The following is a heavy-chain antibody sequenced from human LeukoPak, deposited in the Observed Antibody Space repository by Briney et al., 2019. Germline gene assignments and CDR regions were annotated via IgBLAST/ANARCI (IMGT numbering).Heavy chain of an antibody. CDR1: GGSITAYY. V-gene: IGHV4-34*01. CDR2: INHSRGT. CDR3: ARQDYYFDS. Sequence: SETLSLTCSVYGGSITAYYWSWIRQPPGKCLEWIGEINHSRGTKYNPSLDSRVTILLDASNNEFSLHLNSVPAADTAVYPRARQDYYFDSWGQGPLVTVSS. J-gene: IGHJ4*02.